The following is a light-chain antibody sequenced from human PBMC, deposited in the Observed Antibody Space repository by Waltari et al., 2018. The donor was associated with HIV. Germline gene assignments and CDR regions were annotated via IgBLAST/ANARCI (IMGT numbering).Light chain of an antibody. CDR2: QVS. CDR1: ESLRHENGDTY. CDR3: MQSKRFPRT. J-gene: IGKJ2*01. Sequence: IVMTQDPLSSPLTDGQSAAISCRSSESLRHENGDTYLSWLYQRRGEPPRLLLYQVSNRLSGVPDRFSGGGAGTQFTLKISRVEADDVGLYYCMQSKRFPRTFGQGTKMEI. V-gene: IGKV2-24*01.